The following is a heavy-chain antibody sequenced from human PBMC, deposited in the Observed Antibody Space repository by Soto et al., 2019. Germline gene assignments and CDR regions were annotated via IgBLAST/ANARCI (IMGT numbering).Heavy chain of an antibody. CDR1: GGSISSGGYY. CDR3: ARGGAPGLLWFGEPRVNFDY. V-gene: IGHV4-31*03. Sequence: SETLSLTCTVSGGSISSGGYYWSWIRQHPGKGLEWIGYIYYSGSTYYNPSLKSRVTISVDTSKNQFSLKLSSVTAADTAVYYCARGGAPGLLWFGEPRVNFDYWGQGTLVTVSS. D-gene: IGHD3-10*01. CDR2: IYYSGST. J-gene: IGHJ4*02.